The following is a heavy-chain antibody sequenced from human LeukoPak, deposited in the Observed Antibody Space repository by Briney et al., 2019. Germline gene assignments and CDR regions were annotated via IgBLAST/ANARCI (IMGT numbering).Heavy chain of an antibody. Sequence: PSETLSLTCTVSGGSISSSSYYWGWIRQPPGKGLEWIGSIYYSGSTYYNPSLKSRVTISVDTSKNQFSLKLSSVTAADTAVYYCARTPPYCGGDCRDYWGQGTLVTVSS. CDR2: IYYSGST. V-gene: IGHV4-39*07. D-gene: IGHD2-21*01. J-gene: IGHJ4*02. CDR3: ARTPPYCGGDCRDY. CDR1: GGSISSSSYY.